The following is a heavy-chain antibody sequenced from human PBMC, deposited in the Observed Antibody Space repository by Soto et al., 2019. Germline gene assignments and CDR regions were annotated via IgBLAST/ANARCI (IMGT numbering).Heavy chain of an antibody. CDR1: GFTFDDYG. V-gene: IGHV3-9*01. CDR2: ITWNSGNI. J-gene: IGHJ3*02. Sequence: EVQLVESGGGLVQPGRSLRLSCAASGFTFDDYGMHWVRQAPGKGQEWVSGITWNSGNIGYADSVKGRFTISRDNAKNSLYLQMNSLRPEDTALYYCARRGNTMAFDIWGQGTMVIVSS. CDR3: ARRGNTMAFDI. D-gene: IGHD3-16*01.